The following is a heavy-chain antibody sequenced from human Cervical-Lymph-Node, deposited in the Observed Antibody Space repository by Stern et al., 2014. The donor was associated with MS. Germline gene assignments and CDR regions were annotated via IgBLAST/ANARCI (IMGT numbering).Heavy chain of an antibody. CDR1: GFTFSSYG. CDR2: IWYDGSNK. Sequence: QVQLVESGGGVVQPGRSLRLSCAASGFTFSSYGMHWVRQAPGKGLEWVAVIWYDGSNKYYADSVKGRFTISRDNSKNTLYLQMNSLRAEDTAVYYCARVSYSGYDYGGPAYWGQGTLVTVSS. V-gene: IGHV3-33*01. CDR3: ARVSYSGYDYGGPAY. J-gene: IGHJ4*02. D-gene: IGHD5-12*01.